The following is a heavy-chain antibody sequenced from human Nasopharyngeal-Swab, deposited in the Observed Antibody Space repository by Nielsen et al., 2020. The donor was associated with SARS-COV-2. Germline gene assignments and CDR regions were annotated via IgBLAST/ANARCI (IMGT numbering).Heavy chain of an antibody. CDR3: VKGPPAVIHYFDY. Sequence: GGSLRLSCAASGFTFSTYDMSWVRQAPGKGLEWVSGISGSGESTHYADSVKGRFTISRDNSKNTLYLQMNSLRAEDTAVYYCVKGPPAVIHYFDYWGQRTLVTVSS. CDR1: GFTFSTYD. D-gene: IGHD2-21*01. CDR2: ISGSGEST. J-gene: IGHJ4*02. V-gene: IGHV3-23*01.